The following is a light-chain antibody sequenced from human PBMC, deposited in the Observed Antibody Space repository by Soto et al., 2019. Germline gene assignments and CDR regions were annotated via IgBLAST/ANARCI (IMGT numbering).Light chain of an antibody. J-gene: IGLJ1*01. CDR2: EGN. V-gene: IGLV2-23*01. CDR3: CSYAGSRSSV. CDR1: SSDIGSYNL. Sequence: QSALSQPASVSGSPGQSITISCTGTSSDIGSYNLVSWYQHQPGKAPTLMIYEGNKRPSGVSNRFSGSKSGNTASLTISGLQAEDEADYYCCSYAGSRSSVFGTGTKLTVL.